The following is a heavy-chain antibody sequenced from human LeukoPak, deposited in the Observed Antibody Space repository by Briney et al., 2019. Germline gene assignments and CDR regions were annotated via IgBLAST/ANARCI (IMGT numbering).Heavy chain of an antibody. CDR3: ARDRDGGVGTMDY. D-gene: IGHD3-3*01. CDR2: ININSGGI. J-gene: IGHJ4*02. Sequence: ASVTVSCKTSGYTFIDYWIHWVRQAPGQGLEWMGRININSGGINYAQKFQGRVTMTRATSISTAYMELSRLRFDDTAVYYCARDRDGGVGTMDYWGQGTLVPVSS. CDR1: GYTFIDYW. V-gene: IGHV1-2*06.